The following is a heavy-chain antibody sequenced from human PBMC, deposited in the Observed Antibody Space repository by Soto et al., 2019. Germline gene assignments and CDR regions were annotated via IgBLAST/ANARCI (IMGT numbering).Heavy chain of an antibody. CDR1: GFTFSSYA. D-gene: IGHD4-17*01. CDR3: AKDNDYGDYLPHVYGMDV. J-gene: IGHJ6*02. V-gene: IGHV3-23*01. Sequence: PGGSLRLSYAASGFTFSSYAMSWVRQAPGKGLEWVSAISGSGGSTYYADSVKGRFTISRDNSKNTLYLQMNSLRAEDTAVYYCAKDNDYGDYLPHVYGMDVWGQGTTVTVSS. CDR2: ISGSGGST.